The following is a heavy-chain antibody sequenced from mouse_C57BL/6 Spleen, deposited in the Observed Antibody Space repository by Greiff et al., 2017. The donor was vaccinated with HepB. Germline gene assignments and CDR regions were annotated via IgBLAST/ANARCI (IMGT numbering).Heavy chain of an antibody. D-gene: IGHD4-1*01. CDR3: TRYRVWDFAY. CDR1: GYTFTDYE. Sequence: QVQLKQSGAELVRPGASVTLSCKASGYTFTDYEMHWVKQTPVRGLEWIGAIDPETGGTAYNQKFKGKAILTADNSSSTAYMELRSLTSEDSAVYYCTRYRVWDFAYWGQGTLVTVSA. CDR2: IDPETGGT. V-gene: IGHV1-15*01. J-gene: IGHJ3*01.